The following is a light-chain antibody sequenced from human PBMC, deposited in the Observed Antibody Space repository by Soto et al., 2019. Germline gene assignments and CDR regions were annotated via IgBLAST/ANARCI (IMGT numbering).Light chain of an antibody. CDR1: SNDVGIYNS. CDR3: SAYAGSNNFV. J-gene: IGLJ1*01. CDR2: EVS. Sequence: QSALTQPASVSGSPGQSITISCTGTSNDVGIYNSVSWFQHHPGKGPKLIIYEVSQRPSGVPDRFSGSKSGNTASLTVSGLQTEDEADYYCSAYAGSNNFVFGSGTKVTVL. V-gene: IGLV2-8*01.